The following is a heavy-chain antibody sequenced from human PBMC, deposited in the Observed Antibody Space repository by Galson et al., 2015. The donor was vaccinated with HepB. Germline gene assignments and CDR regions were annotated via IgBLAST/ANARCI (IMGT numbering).Heavy chain of an antibody. Sequence: SLRLFCAASGFSFTSYAMTWVRQAPGKGLEWVSSITSSGGNSYYTDSVKGRFTVSRDNSKNTLLLQLNSLRAEDTAMYFCAKDGIMVANNPYHFHYWGQGTLVTVSS. CDR1: GFSFTSYA. CDR3: AKDGIMVANNPYHFHY. V-gene: IGHV3-23*01. J-gene: IGHJ4*02. D-gene: IGHD2-15*01. CDR2: ITSSGGNS.